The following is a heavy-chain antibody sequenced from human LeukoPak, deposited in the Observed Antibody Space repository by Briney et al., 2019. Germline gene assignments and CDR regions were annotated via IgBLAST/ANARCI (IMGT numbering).Heavy chain of an antibody. CDR1: GFIVSSNY. D-gene: IGHD1/OR15-1a*01. J-gene: IGHJ4*02. V-gene: IGHV3-66*01. Sequence: PGGSLRLSCAASGFIVSSNYMSWVRQAPGKGLEWVSVIYSGGSTYYADSVKGRFTISRDNSKDTLYVQMNSLRAEDTAVYYCAKDPSYNWNIVADYWGQGTLVTVSS. CDR2: IYSGGST. CDR3: AKDPSYNWNIVADY.